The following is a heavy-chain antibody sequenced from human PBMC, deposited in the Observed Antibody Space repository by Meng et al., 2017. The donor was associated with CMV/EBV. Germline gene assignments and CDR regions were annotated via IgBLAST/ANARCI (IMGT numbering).Heavy chain of an antibody. CDR2: ISGYNDNP. CDR1: GHTFTHHG. CDR3: ARDNMMIMSLDH. Sequence: QVQLVQSGAEGRKPGASVKVSCKASGHTFTHHGISWVRQAPGQGLEWMGWISGYNDNPKYARHLQGRVTMTTDTSTNTAYMELRSLRSDDTAIYYCARDNMMIMSLDHGGPGTLVTVSS. V-gene: IGHV1-18*01. D-gene: IGHD3-16*01. J-gene: IGHJ4*02.